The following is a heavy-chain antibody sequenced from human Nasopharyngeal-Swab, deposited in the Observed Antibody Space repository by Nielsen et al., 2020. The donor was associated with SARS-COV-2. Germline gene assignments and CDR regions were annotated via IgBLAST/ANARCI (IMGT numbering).Heavy chain of an antibody. CDR2: ISGSGGST. CDR1: GFTFSSYA. Sequence: GGSLRLSCAASGFTFSSYAMSWVRQAPGKGLEWVSAISGSGGSTNYADSVKGRFTISRDNAKNSLYLQMNSLRAEDTAVYYCARYFTIFGVVIYYGMDVWGQGTTVTVSS. V-gene: IGHV3-23*01. D-gene: IGHD3-3*01. J-gene: IGHJ6*02. CDR3: ARYFTIFGVVIYYGMDV.